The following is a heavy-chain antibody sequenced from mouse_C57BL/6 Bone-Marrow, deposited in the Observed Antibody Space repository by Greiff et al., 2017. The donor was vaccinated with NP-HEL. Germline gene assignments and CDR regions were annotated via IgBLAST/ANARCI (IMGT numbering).Heavy chain of an antibody. CDR2: IYPRSGNT. CDR1: GYTFTSYG. CDR3: ARRNYYGSSLDY. Sequence: VKLVESGAELARPGASVKLSCKASGYTFTSYGISWVKQRTGQGLEWIGEIYPRSGNTYYNEKFKGKATLTADKSSSTAYMELRSLTSEDSAVYFCARRNYYGSSLDYWGQGTTLTVSS. J-gene: IGHJ2*01. D-gene: IGHD1-1*01. V-gene: IGHV1-81*01.